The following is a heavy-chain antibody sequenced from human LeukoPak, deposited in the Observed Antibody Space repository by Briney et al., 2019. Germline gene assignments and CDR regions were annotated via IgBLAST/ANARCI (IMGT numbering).Heavy chain of an antibody. CDR1: GFTFSSYA. Sequence: GGSLRLSCAASGFTFSSYAMHWVRQAPGKGLEWVSAISSNGGSTHYADSVKGRFTVSRDNSKNTLYLQVNSLRAEDTAVYYCARDSGWWRFDFWGQGTLVTVSS. CDR2: ISSNGGST. J-gene: IGHJ4*02. D-gene: IGHD6-13*01. CDR3: ARDSGWWRFDF. V-gene: IGHV3-23*01.